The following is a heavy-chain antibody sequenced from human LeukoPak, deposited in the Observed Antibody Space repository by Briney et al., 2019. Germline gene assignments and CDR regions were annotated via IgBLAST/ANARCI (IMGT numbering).Heavy chain of an antibody. CDR2: ISSSSSTI. CDR1: GFTFSSYS. Sequence: GGSLRLSCAASGFTFSSYSMNWVRQAPGKGLEWVSYISSSSSTIYYADSVKGRFTISRDNAKNSLYLQMNSLRAEDTAVYYCARDGFLGLKEGPATDAFDIWGQGTMVTVSS. V-gene: IGHV3-48*04. D-gene: IGHD1-26*01. J-gene: IGHJ3*02. CDR3: ARDGFLGLKEGPATDAFDI.